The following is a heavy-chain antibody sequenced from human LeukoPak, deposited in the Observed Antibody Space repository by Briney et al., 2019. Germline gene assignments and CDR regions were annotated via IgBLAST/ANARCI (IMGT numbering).Heavy chain of an antibody. Sequence: ASVKVSCKASGYTFTSYDINWVRQATGQGLEWMGWMNPNGGNTGYAQKFQGRVTMTRNTSISTAYMELSSLRSEDTAVYYCARTPIDLWFGESDAFDIWGQGTMVTVSS. CDR1: GYTFTSYD. CDR2: MNPNGGNT. D-gene: IGHD3-10*01. CDR3: ARTPIDLWFGESDAFDI. J-gene: IGHJ3*02. V-gene: IGHV1-8*01.